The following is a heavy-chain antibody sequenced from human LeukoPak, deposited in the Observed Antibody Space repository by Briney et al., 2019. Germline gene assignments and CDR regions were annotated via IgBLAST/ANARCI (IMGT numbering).Heavy chain of an antibody. Sequence: ASVKVSCKASGYTFTSYYMHWVRQAPGQGLEWMGIINPSGGSTSYAQKFQGRVTMTRDTSTSTVYMELSSLRSEDTAVYYCATSRTLSGSYYYYYYGIDVWGQGTTVTVSS. V-gene: IGHV1-46*01. CDR2: INPSGGST. CDR3: ATSRTLSGSYYYYYYGIDV. J-gene: IGHJ6*02. D-gene: IGHD3-10*01. CDR1: GYTFTSYY.